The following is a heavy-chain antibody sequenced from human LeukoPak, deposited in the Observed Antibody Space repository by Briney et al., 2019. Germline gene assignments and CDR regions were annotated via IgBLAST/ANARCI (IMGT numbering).Heavy chain of an antibody. CDR2: IYTSGST. Sequence: PSETLSLTCAVYGGSFGGSFSGYYWSWIRQPAGKGLEWIGRIYTSGSTNYNPSLKSRVTISVDTSKNQFSLKLSSVTAADTAVYYCARSRSGYLDYWGQGTLVTVSS. J-gene: IGHJ4*02. CDR1: GGSFGGSFSGYY. CDR3: ARSRSGYLDY. D-gene: IGHD3-3*01. V-gene: IGHV4-59*10.